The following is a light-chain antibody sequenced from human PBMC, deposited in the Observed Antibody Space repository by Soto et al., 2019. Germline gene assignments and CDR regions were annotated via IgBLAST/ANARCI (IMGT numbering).Light chain of an antibody. CDR1: QRVSSSY. CDR3: QQYRT. J-gene: IGKJ1*01. Sequence: EIVLTQSPGTMSLSPGERATLSCRASQRVSSSYLAWYQQKPGQAPRLLMYGASSRATGIPDRFSGSGSGIDFTLTISRLEPEDFAVYYCQQYRTFGQGKKVEIK. CDR2: GAS. V-gene: IGKV3-20*01.